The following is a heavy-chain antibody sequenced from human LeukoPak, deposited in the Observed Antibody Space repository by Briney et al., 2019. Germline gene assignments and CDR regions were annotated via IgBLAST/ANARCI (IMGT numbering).Heavy chain of an antibody. Sequence: GGSLRLSCAASGFTFSDYDMNWIRQAPGTGLEWFSYITGSSSSKYYADSVKGRFTISRDNAKNSLYLQMNSLRAEDTAVYYCARPTTSGWYPHWGQGTMVTVSS. CDR3: ARPTTSGWYPH. CDR1: GFTFSDYD. V-gene: IGHV3-48*01. CDR2: ITGSSSSK. J-gene: IGHJ3*01. D-gene: IGHD6-19*01.